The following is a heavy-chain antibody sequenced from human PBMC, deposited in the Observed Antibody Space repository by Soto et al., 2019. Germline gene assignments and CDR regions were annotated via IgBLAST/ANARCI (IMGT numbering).Heavy chain of an antibody. CDR1: GDSVSSNSAA. Sequence: PSQALSLTCATSGDSVSSNSAAWNWIRLSPSRGLEWLARTYYRSRWYNDYAVSVRSRITVNADTSKNQFSLQLTSVTPEDTAIYYCAGTTSHHWLYMDVRGRGTSVTVSS. D-gene: IGHD1-1*01. V-gene: IGHV6-1*01. CDR2: TYYRSRWYN. J-gene: IGHJ6*03. CDR3: AGTTSHHWLYMDV.